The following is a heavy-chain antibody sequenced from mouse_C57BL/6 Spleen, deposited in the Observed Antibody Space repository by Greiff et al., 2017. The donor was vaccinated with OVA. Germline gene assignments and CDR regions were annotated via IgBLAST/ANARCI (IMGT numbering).Heavy chain of an antibody. V-gene: IGHV2-5*01. CDR3: AKKDDYDGTWFAY. D-gene: IGHD2-4*01. J-gene: IGHJ3*01. Sequence: VKLQQSGPGLVQPSQSLSITCTVSGFSLTSYGVHWVRQSPGKGLEWLGVIWRGGSTDYNAAFMSRLSITKDNSKSQVFFKMNSLQADDTAIYYCAKKDDYDGTWFAYWGQGTLVTVSA. CDR1: GFSLTSYG. CDR2: IWRGGST.